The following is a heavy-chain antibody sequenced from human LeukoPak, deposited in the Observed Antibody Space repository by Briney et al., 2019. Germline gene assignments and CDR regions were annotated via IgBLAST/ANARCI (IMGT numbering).Heavy chain of an antibody. J-gene: IGHJ3*02. CDR2: IYTSGST. Sequence: PSETLSLTCTVSGGSISSYYWSWIRQPPGKGLEWIGYIYTSGSTNYNPSLKSRVTISVDTSKNQFPLKLSSVTAADTAVYYCARRCQRGPFAFDIWGQGTMVTVSS. V-gene: IGHV4-4*09. CDR3: ARRCQRGPFAFDI. D-gene: IGHD2-2*01. CDR1: GGSISSYY.